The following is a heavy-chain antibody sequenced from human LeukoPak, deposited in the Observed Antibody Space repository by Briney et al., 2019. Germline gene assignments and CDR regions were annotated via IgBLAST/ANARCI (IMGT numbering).Heavy chain of an antibody. CDR3: AKAFTGGCFDY. CDR1: GFIFSDYY. Sequence: GGSLRLSCAASGFIFSDYYMSWIRQAPGKGLEWVSYISSSGSTIYYADSVKGRFTISRDNAKSSLYLQMNSLRAEDTAVYYCAKAFTGGCFDYWGQGTLVTVSS. CDR2: ISSSGSTI. J-gene: IGHJ4*02. V-gene: IGHV3-11*01. D-gene: IGHD2-8*02.